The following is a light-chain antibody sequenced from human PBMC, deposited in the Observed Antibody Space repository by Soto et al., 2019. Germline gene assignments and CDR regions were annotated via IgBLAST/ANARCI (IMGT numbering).Light chain of an antibody. V-gene: IGLV2-14*01. J-gene: IGLJ1*01. CDR3: SSYTSSNTLV. Sequence: QSALTQPASVSGSPGQSITISCTGTSSDVGGYKYVSWYQQHPGKVPKLMIYEVSNRPSGVSNRFSGSKSANTASLTISGIRAEDEADYYCSSYTSSNTLVFGTGTKLTVL. CDR1: SSDVGGYKY. CDR2: EVS.